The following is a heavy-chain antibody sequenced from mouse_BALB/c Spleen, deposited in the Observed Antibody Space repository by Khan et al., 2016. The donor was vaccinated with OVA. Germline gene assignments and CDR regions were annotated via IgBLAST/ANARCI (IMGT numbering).Heavy chain of an antibody. D-gene: IGHD1-1*01. J-gene: IGHJ4*01. CDR3: ARGYYFGEMDY. V-gene: IGHV5-6-5*01. CDR1: GFTFNNYA. CDR2: ISRGNNI. Sequence: EVELVESGGGLAKPGGSLKLSCAASGFTFNNYAMFWVRQTPEKRLEWVASISRGNNIYYSDSVKGRFTISRDNARNILYLEMSSLRSDDTAIYYCARGYYFGEMDYWGQGTSVTVSS.